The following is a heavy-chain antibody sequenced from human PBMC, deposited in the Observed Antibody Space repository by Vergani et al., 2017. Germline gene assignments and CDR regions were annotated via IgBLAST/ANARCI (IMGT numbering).Heavy chain of an antibody. Sequence: EVQLVESGGGLVQPGGSLRLSCAASGFTFSSYWMSWVRQAPGKGLEWVANIKQDGSEKYYVDSVKGRFTISRDNAKNSLYLQMNSLRAEDTAVYYCARALGGYDSVFDYWGQGTLVTASS. CDR3: ARALGGYDSVFDY. D-gene: IGHD5-12*01. V-gene: IGHV3-7*01. CDR1: GFTFSSYW. CDR2: IKQDGSEK. J-gene: IGHJ4*02.